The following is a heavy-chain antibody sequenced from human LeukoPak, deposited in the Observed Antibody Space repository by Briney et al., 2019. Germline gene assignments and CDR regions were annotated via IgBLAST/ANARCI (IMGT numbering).Heavy chain of an antibody. CDR2: ISAYNGKT. CDR3: TFRYGDWDTY. CDR1: GYTFTSYG. J-gene: IGHJ4*02. Sequence: EASVKVSCKACGYTFTSYGISWVGQAPGQGLEWMGWISAYNGKTNYAQKLQGRVTMTTDTSTSTAYMELRSLRSDDTAVYYCTFRYGDWDTYWGQGTLVTVSS. D-gene: IGHD4-17*01. V-gene: IGHV1-18*01.